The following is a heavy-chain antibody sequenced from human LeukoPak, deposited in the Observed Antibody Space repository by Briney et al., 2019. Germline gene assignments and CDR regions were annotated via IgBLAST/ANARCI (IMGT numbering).Heavy chain of an antibody. V-gene: IGHV3-7*01. CDR3: ASSHPYCSGGSCYVDAFDI. CDR1: GLTFSSYW. CDR2: IKQDGSEK. Sequence: GGSLRLSCAASGLTFSSYWMSWVRQPPGKGLEWVGNIKQDGSEKYYVDSVKGRFTISRDNAKNSLYLQMNSLRAEDTAVYYCASSHPYCSGGSCYVDAFDIWGQGTMVTVSS. J-gene: IGHJ3*02. D-gene: IGHD2-15*01.